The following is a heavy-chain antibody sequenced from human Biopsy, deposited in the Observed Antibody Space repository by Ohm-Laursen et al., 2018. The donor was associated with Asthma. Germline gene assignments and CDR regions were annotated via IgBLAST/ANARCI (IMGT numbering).Heavy chain of an antibody. CDR3: ASPSSSREILYYYYNMDI. CDR1: GGTFGNYA. V-gene: IGHV1-69*06. Sequence: SVKVSCKASGGTFGNYAISWVRQAPGLGLEWMGGISPVFGSTNIAQKFQGRVTISADIFTKTAYLEVSSLRSDDTAVYYCASPSSSREILYYYYNMDIWGQGTTVTVSS. D-gene: IGHD6-13*01. CDR2: ISPVFGST. J-gene: IGHJ6*02.